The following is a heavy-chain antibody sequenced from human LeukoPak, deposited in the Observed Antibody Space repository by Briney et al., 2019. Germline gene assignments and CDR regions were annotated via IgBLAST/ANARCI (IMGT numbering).Heavy chain of an antibody. CDR3: ARENGDYEEYFQH. V-gene: IGHV1-2*02. D-gene: IGHD4-17*01. CDR1: GYTFTGYY. CDR2: INPNSGGT. J-gene: IGHJ1*01. Sequence: ASVRVSCKASGYTFTGYYMHWVRQAPGQGLEWMGWINPNSGGTNYAQKFQGRVTVTSDTSIGTAYLQLRRLRYDDTAVYFCARENGDYEEYFQHWGQGTLITVSS.